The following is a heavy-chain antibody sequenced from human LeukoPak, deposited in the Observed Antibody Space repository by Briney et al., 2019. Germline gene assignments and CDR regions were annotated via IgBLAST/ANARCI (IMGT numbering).Heavy chain of an antibody. J-gene: IGHJ4*02. CDR3: ARDQEVSSGWYIGSSFDY. CDR1: GYTFTSYG. V-gene: IGHV1-18*01. D-gene: IGHD6-19*01. CDR2: ISAYNGNT. Sequence: ASVKVSCKASGYTFTSYGISWVRQAPGQGLEWMGWISAYNGNTNYAQKLQGRVTMTTDTSTSTAYMELRSLRSDDTAVYYCARDQEVSSGWYIGSSFDYWGQGTLVTVSS.